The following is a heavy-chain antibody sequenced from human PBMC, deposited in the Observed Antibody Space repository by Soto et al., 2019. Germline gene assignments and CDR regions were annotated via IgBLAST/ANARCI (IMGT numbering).Heavy chain of an antibody. J-gene: IGHJ4*02. CDR1: GFTFSNYA. V-gene: IGHV3-30-3*01. CDR3: ARDKRDLRFLEWSYYFDY. Sequence: QVQLVESGGGVVQPGRSLRLSCAPSGFTFSNYAMHWVRQAPGKGLEWVAVISYDGSNKYYADSVKGRFTISRDNSKNTLYLQMNSLRAEDTAVYYCARDKRDLRFLEWSYYFDYWGQETLVTVSS. CDR2: ISYDGSNK. D-gene: IGHD3-3*01.